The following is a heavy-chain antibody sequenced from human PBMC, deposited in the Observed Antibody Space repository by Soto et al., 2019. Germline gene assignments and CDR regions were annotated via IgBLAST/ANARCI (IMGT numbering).Heavy chain of an antibody. D-gene: IGHD2-21*01. CDR2: IIPILGIA. CDR3: ERAIAVDGKTSDVFDI. J-gene: IGHJ3*02. Sequence: QVQLVQSGAEVKKPGSSVKVSCKAAGGTFNTYTISWFRQAPGQGLEWMGRIIPILGIAKYAQKLQGRVTISADKSTSTAYMELSIVRSEDTAVYYCERAIAVDGKTSDVFDIWGQGTMVSVSA. CDR1: GGTFNTYT. V-gene: IGHV1-69*02.